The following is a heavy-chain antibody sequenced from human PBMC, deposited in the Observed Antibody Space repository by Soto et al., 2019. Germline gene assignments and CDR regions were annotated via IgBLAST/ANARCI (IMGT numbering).Heavy chain of an antibody. D-gene: IGHD5-18*01. J-gene: IGHJ4*02. V-gene: IGHV4-31*03. Sequence: SETLSLTCTVSRDSISSSAYYWSWIRQHPEKGLEWMGYIYYRGTTYYNPSLKSRVTISVDTSKNQFSLNLNSVTAADTAMYYCARLVDNYGHYYFDYWGQGILVT. CDR3: ARLVDNYGHYYFDY. CDR1: RDSISSSAYY. CDR2: IYYRGTT.